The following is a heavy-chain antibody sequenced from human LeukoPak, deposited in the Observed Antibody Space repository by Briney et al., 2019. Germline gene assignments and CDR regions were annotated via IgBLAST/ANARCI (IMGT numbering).Heavy chain of an antibody. CDR1: GGSFSGYY. V-gene: IGHV4-34*01. J-gene: IGHJ6*02. Sequence: PSETLSLTCAVYGGSFSGYYWSWIRQPPGKGLEWLGEINHSGSTNYNPSLKSRVTISVDTSKNQFSLKLRSVTAADTAVYYCARGLRFLEWLPYYYYYYGMDVWGQGTTVTVSS. CDR2: INHSGST. CDR3: ARGLRFLEWLPYYYYYYGMDV. D-gene: IGHD3-3*01.